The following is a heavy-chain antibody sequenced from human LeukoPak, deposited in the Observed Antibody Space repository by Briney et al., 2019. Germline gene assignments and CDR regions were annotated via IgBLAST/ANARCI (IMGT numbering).Heavy chain of an antibody. D-gene: IGHD6-19*01. Sequence: GGSLRLSCAASGSTFSSYEMNWVRQAPGKGLEWVSYISSSGSTIYYADSVKGRFTISRDNAKNSLYLQMNSLRAEDTAVYYCARDRDVVAVAGPGFFDYWGQGTLVTVSS. V-gene: IGHV3-48*03. J-gene: IGHJ4*02. CDR1: GSTFSSYE. CDR2: ISSSGSTI. CDR3: ARDRDVVAVAGPGFFDY.